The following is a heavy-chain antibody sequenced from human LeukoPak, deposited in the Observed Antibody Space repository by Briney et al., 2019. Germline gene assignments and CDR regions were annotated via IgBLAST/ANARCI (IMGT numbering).Heavy chain of an antibody. CDR1: GFTFSSYG. J-gene: IGHJ4*02. V-gene: IGHV3-30*02. CDR2: IRYDGSNK. Sequence: GGSLRLSCAASGFTFSSYGMHWVRQAPGKGLEWVAFIRYDGSNKYYADSVKGRFTISRDNSKNTLYLQMNSLRAEDTAVYYCAKDKYYYDSSGLFDYWGQGTLVTVSS. D-gene: IGHD3-22*01. CDR3: AKDKYYYDSSGLFDY.